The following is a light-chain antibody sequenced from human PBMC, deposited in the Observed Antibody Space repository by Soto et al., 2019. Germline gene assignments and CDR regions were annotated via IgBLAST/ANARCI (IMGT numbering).Light chain of an antibody. V-gene: IGKV3-20*01. J-gene: IGKJ5*01. CDR1: QSVSSSS. CDR3: QQYGTSVPIT. Sequence: EIVLTQSPGTLSLSLGERATLSCGASQSVSSSSLAWYQQRPGQAPRLLIYGPSSRATGIPDRFSGSGSGTDFTLTISRLEHEDVAVYYCQQYGTSVPITFGQGTRLEIK. CDR2: GPS.